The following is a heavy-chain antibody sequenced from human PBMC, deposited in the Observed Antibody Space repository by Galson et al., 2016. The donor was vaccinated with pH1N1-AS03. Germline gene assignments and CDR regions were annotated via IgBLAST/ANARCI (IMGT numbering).Heavy chain of an antibody. CDR3: ARDPRGPCSSATCATTYYFGMDV. CDR1: GYIFTGFY. D-gene: IGHD1-26*01. CDR2: INPNNGVT. Sequence: SVKVSCKASGYIFTGFYVHWVRQAPGQGLEWMGWINPNNGVTNYAQKFQAWVTMTGDTSISTAYMELYGLKSDDTAVYSCARDPRGPCSSATCATTYYFGMDVWGQGTTVIVSS. V-gene: IGHV1-2*04. J-gene: IGHJ6*02.